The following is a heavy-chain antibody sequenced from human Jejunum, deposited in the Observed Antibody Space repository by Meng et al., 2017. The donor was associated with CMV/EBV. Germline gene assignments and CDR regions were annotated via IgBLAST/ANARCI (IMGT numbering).Heavy chain of an antibody. Sequence: HGVRQAPGQGLEWMAWINPHTGGTVTPYTGGTQFAQNFQGRLTLTKDTSIGTTYMELNGLTSDDTAIYYCARSPLAVPASMRLHPLDLWGHGTMVTVSS. J-gene: IGHJ5*02. D-gene: IGHD2-2*01. CDR2: INPHTGGTVTPYTGGT. V-gene: IGHV1-2*02. CDR3: ARSPLAVPASMRLHPLDL.